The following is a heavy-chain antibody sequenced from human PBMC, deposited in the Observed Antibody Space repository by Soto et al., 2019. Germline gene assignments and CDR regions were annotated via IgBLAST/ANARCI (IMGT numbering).Heavy chain of an antibody. V-gene: IGHV4-30-4*01. CDR1: GGSISSGDYY. Sequence: QVQLQESGPGLVKPSQTLSLTYTVSGGSISSGDYYWSWIRQPPGKGLEWIGYIYYSGSTYYNPSLKSRVTRSVDTSKNQFSLKLSSVTAADTAVYYCARDTAGDLYYYGMDVWGQGTTVTVSS. CDR2: IYYSGST. D-gene: IGHD5-18*01. J-gene: IGHJ6*02. CDR3: ARDTAGDLYYYGMDV.